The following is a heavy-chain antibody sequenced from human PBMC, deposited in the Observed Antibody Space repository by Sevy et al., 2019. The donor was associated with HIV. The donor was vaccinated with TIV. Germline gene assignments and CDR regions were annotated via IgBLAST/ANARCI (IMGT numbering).Heavy chain of an antibody. CDR3: ARDNRRGDRWLQLTYDY. CDR1: GFTFSDYY. V-gene: IGHV3-11*01. Sequence: GGSLRLSCVASGFTFSDYYMSWIRQAPGKGLEWVSYIGPSGFIKHYGDSVKGRFIISRDNAKNSLFLQMNSLGPDDTAVYFCARDNRRGDRWLQLTYDYWGQGTLVTVSS. J-gene: IGHJ4*02. CDR2: IGPSGFIK. D-gene: IGHD5-18*01.